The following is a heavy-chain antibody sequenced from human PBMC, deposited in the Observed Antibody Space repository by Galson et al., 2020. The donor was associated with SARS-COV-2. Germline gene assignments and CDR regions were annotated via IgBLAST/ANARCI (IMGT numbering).Heavy chain of an antibody. CDR1: GASISSGRYY. Sequence: ASETLSLTRPISGASISSGRYYYTWIRQHPGKGLEWIGYMYYSGNTYYNPSLKSRVTLSLDTSKHQFFLNQTSLTAADTAVYFCARVPAHLDYWGQGILVTVSS. CDR2: MYYSGNT. CDR3: ARVPAHLDY. V-gene: IGHV4-31*03. J-gene: IGHJ4*02.